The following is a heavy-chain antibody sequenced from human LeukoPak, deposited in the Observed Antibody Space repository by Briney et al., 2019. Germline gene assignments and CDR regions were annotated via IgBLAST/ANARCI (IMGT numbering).Heavy chain of an antibody. CDR2: IIPIFGTA. J-gene: IGHJ6*02. CDR1: GGTFSSYA. D-gene: IGHD6-6*01. V-gene: IGHV1-69*13. CDR3: ARLPLRSIAVGYCGMDV. Sequence: SVKVSCKASGGTFSSYAISWVRQAPGQGLEWMGGIIPIFGTANYAQKFQGRVTITADESTSTAYMELSSLRSEDTAVYYCARLPLRSIAVGYCGMDVWGQGTTVTVSS.